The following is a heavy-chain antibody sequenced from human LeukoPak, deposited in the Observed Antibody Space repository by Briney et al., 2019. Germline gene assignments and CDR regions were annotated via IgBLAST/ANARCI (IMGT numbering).Heavy chain of an antibody. CDR1: GFTFSSYA. CDR3: AREVPYYYGMDV. V-gene: IGHV3-64*01. CDR2: ISSNGGST. J-gene: IGHJ6*02. Sequence: PGGSLRLSCAASGFTFSSYAMHWVRQAPGKGLEYVSAISSNGGSTYYANSVKGRFTISRDNSKNTLYLQMGSLRAEDSAVYYCAREVPYYYGMDVWGQGTTVTVSS.